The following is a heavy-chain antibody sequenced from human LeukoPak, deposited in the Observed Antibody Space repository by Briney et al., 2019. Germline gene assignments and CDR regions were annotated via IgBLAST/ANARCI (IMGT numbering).Heavy chain of an antibody. CDR1: GFTVSSNY. V-gene: IGHV3-53*01. D-gene: IGHD2-2*01. CDR3: ARWYCTRTSCYYDY. Sequence: GGSLRLSCAASGFTVSSNYMSWVRQAPGKGLEWVSILYSVGTTYYTDSVKGRFTISRDDSKNTLYLRMNSLRAEDTAVYYCARWYCTRTSCYYDYWGQGTLVTVSS. CDR2: LYSVGTT. J-gene: IGHJ4*02.